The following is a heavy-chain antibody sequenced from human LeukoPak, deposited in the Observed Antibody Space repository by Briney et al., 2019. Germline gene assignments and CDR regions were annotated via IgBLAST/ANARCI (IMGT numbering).Heavy chain of an antibody. CDR2: INHSGST. D-gene: IGHD2-15*01. CDR3: ARGDPCSGGSCYHGFPADFDY. Sequence: SETLSLTCAVYGGSFSGYYWSWIRQPPGKGLEWIGEINHSGSTNYNPSLKSRVTISVDTSKNQFSLKLSSVTAADTAVYYCARGDPCSGGSCYHGFPADFDYWGQGTLVTVSS. V-gene: IGHV4-34*01. CDR1: GGSFSGYY. J-gene: IGHJ4*02.